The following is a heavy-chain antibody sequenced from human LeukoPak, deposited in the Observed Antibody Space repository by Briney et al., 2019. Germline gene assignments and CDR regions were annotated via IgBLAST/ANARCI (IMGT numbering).Heavy chain of an antibody. Sequence: GSLRLSCAASGFTFSSYWMSWVRQAPGKGLEWVANIKQDGSEKYYVDSVKGRFTISRDNAKNSLYLQMNSLRAEDTAVYYCARGDTMVRGVHDAFDIWGQGTMVTVSS. CDR1: GFTFSSYW. J-gene: IGHJ3*02. CDR2: IKQDGSEK. CDR3: ARGDTMVRGVHDAFDI. V-gene: IGHV3-7*01. D-gene: IGHD3-10*01.